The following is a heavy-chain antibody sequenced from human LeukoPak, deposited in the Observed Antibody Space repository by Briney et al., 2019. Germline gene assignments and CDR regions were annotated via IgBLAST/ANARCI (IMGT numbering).Heavy chain of an antibody. V-gene: IGHV3-7*01. Sequence: GGSLRLSCAASGFTFSNYWMSWVRQAPGKGLEWVASIKKDGSEKEYVDAVKGRFTISRDNAKNSLYLHMNSLRAEDTAVCARPYYYSSGSFPYWGQGTLVTVSS. J-gene: IGHJ4*02. D-gene: IGHD3-10*01. CDR2: IKKDGSEK. CDR1: GFTFSNYW. CDR3: PYYYSSGSFPY.